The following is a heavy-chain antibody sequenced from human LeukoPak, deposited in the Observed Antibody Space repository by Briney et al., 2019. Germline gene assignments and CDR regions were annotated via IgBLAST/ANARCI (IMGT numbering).Heavy chain of an antibody. CDR2: IHYSGST. V-gene: IGHV4-59*01. D-gene: IGHD1-26*01. J-gene: IGHJ4*02. Sequence: TSETLSLTCTVSGGSMSGYYWSWVRQPPGKGLEWIGDIHYSGSTNYMPSLKSRVTISVDTSKNQFFLIMSSVTAADTAVYYCARAYGGSYSYFDQWGQGTLVTVSS. CDR1: GGSMSGYY. CDR3: ARAYGGSYSYFDQ.